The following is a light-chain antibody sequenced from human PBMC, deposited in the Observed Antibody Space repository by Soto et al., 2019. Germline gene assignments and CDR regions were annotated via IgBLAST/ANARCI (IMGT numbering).Light chain of an antibody. CDR3: QQSYSTPPN. J-gene: IGKJ2*01. CDR1: RAINNY. Sequence: IPMTQSPSSLSASVGDRVTLTCRTSRAINNYVNWYQHHPGRVPKILISSASILQAGVPSRFSAGGAGTHFDLTIHNLQPEDVATYYCQQSYSTPPNFGQGTKLEI. V-gene: IGKV1-39*01. CDR2: SAS.